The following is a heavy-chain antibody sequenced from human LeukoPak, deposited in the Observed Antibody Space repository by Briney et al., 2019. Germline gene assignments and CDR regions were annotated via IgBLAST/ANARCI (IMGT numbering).Heavy chain of an antibody. D-gene: IGHD3-3*01. J-gene: IGHJ4*02. CDR2: IYSGGST. Sequence: GGSLRLSCAASGFTVSSNYMSWVRQAPGKGLEWVSVIYSGGSTYYADSVKGRFTISRDNSKNSVYLQMNSLRAEDTAVYYCAKGYDFWIEYWGQGSLVTVSS. CDR3: AKGYDFWIEY. V-gene: IGHV3-66*02. CDR1: GFTVSSNY.